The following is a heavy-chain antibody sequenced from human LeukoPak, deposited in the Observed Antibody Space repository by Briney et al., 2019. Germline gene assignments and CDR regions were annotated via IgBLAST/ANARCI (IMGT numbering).Heavy chain of an antibody. V-gene: IGHV3-7*01. CDR1: GFTFSSYW. D-gene: IGHD3-9*01. CDR3: ARGDDIGDRGYFDY. CDR2: IKQDGSEK. J-gene: IGHJ4*02. Sequence: GGSLRLSCAASGFTFSSYWMSWVRQAPGKGREWVANIKQDGSEKYYVDSVKGRFTISRDNAKNSLYLQMNSLRAEDTAVYYCARGDDIGDRGYFDYWGQGTLVTVSS.